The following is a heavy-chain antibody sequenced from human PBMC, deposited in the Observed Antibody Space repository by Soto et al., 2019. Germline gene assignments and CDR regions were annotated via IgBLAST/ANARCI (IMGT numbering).Heavy chain of an antibody. CDR2: IYHGGTT. V-gene: IGHV4-38-2*02. D-gene: IGHD6-19*01. CDR1: GYSISSGSY. J-gene: IGHJ4*02. CDR3: ARVQVMVVAGSTCDY. Sequence: SKNLSLTCTVYGYSISSGSYWAWIRQPPGKGPEWIASIYHGGTTFYNPSLKSRITISVDTSNNQFSLKLTSVTAADTAVYYFARVQVMVVAGSTCDYWGQGP.